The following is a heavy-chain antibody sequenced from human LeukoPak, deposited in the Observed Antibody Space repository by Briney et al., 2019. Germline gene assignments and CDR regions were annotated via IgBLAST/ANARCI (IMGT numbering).Heavy chain of an antibody. V-gene: IGHV3-21*01. Sequence: GGSLRLSCAASGFTFSSYSMNWVRQAPGKGLEWVSSISSSSSYIYYADSVKGRFTISRENAKSSLYLQMNSLRPEETAVYYCARSMVRGVTIDYWGQGTLITVSS. CDR2: ISSSSSYI. D-gene: IGHD3-10*01. CDR3: ARSMVRGVTIDY. J-gene: IGHJ4*02. CDR1: GFTFSSYS.